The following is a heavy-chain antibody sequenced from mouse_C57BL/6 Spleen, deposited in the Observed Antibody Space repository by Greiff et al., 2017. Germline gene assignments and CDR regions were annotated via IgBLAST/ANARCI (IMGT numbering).Heavy chain of an antibody. D-gene: IGHD2-3*01. CDR3: ARWGGWLLYYYAMDY. CDR2: INPSNGGT. CDR1: GYTFTSYW. V-gene: IGHV1-53*01. Sequence: QVQLQQPGTELVKPGASVKLSCKASGYTFTSYWMHWVKQRPGQGLEWIGNINPSNGGTNYNEKFKSKATLTVDKSSSTAYMQLSSLTSEDSAVYYCARWGGWLLYYYAMDYWGQGTSVTVSS. J-gene: IGHJ4*01.